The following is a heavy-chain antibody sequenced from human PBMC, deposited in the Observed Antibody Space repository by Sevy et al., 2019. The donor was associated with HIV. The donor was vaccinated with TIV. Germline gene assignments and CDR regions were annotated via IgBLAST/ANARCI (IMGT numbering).Heavy chain of an antibody. CDR1: GLTFSSYA. CDR2: ISYDGSDK. J-gene: IGHJ5*02. D-gene: IGHD2-15*01. Sequence: GGSLRLSCAASGLTFSSYAMHWVRQAPGKGLEWVAVISYDGSDKYFADSVKGRFTISRDNSKNTLFLQMNSLRTEDTGVYYCARGPGVVAVAALNWFDPWGQGTLVTVSS. CDR3: ARGPGVVAVAALNWFDP. V-gene: IGHV3-30*04.